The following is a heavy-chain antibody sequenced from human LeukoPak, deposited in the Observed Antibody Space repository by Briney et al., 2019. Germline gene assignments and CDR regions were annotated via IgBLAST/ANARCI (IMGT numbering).Heavy chain of an antibody. V-gene: IGHV4-34*01. Sequence: SETLSLTCALYGGSFSGYYWSWIRQPPGKGMEWIGEIHHSGSPNYHPSLKSRVTISVDTSKNQFSLKLRSVTAADTAVYYCAREGPRTGYSSGWLRYWGQGTLVTVSS. CDR1: GGSFSGYY. CDR2: IHHSGSP. CDR3: AREGPRTGYSSGWLRY. J-gene: IGHJ4*02. D-gene: IGHD6-19*01.